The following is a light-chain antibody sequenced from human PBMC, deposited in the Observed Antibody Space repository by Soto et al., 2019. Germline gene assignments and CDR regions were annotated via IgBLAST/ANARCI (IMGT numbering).Light chain of an antibody. CDR1: QSISSW. J-gene: IGKJ4*01. CDR2: DAS. Sequence: DIQLTQSASTLSASLGDRVTITWRASQSISSWLAWYQQKKGKAPKLLIYDASSLESGVPSRFSGSGYGTEFNLTITSLQTEDFATYYCQQLESYPSTFGGGTKVDIK. CDR3: QQLESYPST. V-gene: IGKV1-5*01.